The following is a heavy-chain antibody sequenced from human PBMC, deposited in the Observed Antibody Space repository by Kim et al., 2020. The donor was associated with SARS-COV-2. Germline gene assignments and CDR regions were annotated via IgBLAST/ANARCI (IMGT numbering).Heavy chain of an antibody. J-gene: IGHJ5*02. V-gene: IGHV1-46*01. D-gene: IGHD3-16*01. Sequence: ASVKVSCKASGYTFTSYYMHWVRQAPGQGLEWMGIINPSGGSTSYAQKFQGRVTMTRDTSTSTVYMELSSLRSEDTAVYYCARGGGEKTSLAENWFDPWGQGTLVTVSS. CDR2: INPSGGST. CDR1: GYTFTSYY. CDR3: ARGGGEKTSLAENWFDP.